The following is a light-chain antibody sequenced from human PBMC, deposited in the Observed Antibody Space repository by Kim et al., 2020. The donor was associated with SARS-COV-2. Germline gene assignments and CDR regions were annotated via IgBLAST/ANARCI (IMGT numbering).Light chain of an antibody. CDR2: QDS. Sequence: VAPGQPASITCSGDKLGDKYACWYQQKPGQSPVLVIYQDSKRPSGIPERFSGSNSGNTATLTISGTQAMDEADYYCQAWDSSTAVFGGGTQLTVL. J-gene: IGLJ3*02. V-gene: IGLV3-1*01. CDR1: KLGDKY. CDR3: QAWDSSTAV.